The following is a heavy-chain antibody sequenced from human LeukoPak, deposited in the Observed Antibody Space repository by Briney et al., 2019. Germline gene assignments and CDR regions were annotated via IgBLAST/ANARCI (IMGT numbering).Heavy chain of an antibody. V-gene: IGHV3-20*03. D-gene: IGHD2-21*02. J-gene: IGHJ4*02. CDR3: ARDYCGGDCYPFDY. CDR1: GFTFDDYG. Sequence: GGSLRLSYAVSGFTFDDYGMSWVRQVPGKGLEWVSGINWNGGSTGYADSVKGRFTISRDNAKKSMYLKMNNLRGDDTALYYCARDYCGGDCYPFDYWGQGILVTVSS. CDR2: INWNGGST.